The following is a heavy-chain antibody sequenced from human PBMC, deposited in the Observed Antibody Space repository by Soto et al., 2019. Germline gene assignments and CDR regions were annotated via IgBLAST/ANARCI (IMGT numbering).Heavy chain of an antibody. D-gene: IGHD2-8*02. CDR1: GGTISSGGYY. J-gene: IGHJ5*01. V-gene: IGHV4-31*01. CDR3: TRVGWLIPVVGP. Sequence: PSESLTLSCTVSGGTISSGGYYWSQIRQHPGKGLESIWYIDYSGSTYDNPSLKSLVTISVDTSKNQFSLKLSSVTAADTALYYWTRVGWLIPVVGPWGQGTLVTVSS. CDR2: IDYSGST.